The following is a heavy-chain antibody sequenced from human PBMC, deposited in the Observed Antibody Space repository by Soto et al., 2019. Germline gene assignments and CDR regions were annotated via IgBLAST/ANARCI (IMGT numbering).Heavy chain of an antibody. V-gene: IGHV4-39*01. CDR3: ARHEVDIIGYSSCWYGWFDP. J-gene: IGHJ5*02. D-gene: IGHD6-13*01. CDR2: IYYSGST. CDR1: GGSISSSSYY. Sequence: SETLSLTCTVSGGSISSSSYYWVWIRQPPGKGLESIGSIYYSGSTYYNPSLKSRVTISVDTSKNPFSLKLSYVTPPDTAMYYCARHEVDIIGYSSCWYGWFDPWGQGTLVTVSS.